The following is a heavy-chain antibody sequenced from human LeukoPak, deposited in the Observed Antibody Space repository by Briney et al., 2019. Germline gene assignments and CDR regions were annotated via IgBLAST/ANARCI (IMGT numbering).Heavy chain of an antibody. CDR2: ITVYNGNT. J-gene: IGHJ4*02. CDR1: GYTFINFA. D-gene: IGHD2-2*01. CDR3: ARSAAVFHPHPDF. V-gene: IGHV1-18*01. Sequence: GASVKVSCKASGYTFINFAINWGRQAPGQRPEWMGWITVYNGNTNYAQKLQDRVSMTTDTSTATAYMELRSLRSDDTAVYYCARSAAVFHPHPDFWGQGTLVTVSS.